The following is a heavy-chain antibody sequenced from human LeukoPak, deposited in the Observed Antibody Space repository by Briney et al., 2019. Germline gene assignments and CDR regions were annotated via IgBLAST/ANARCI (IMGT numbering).Heavy chain of an antibody. J-gene: IGHJ4*02. Sequence: GGSLRLSCTASGFTFGDYAMSWVRQAPGKGLEWVGFIRSKTYGGTTDYAAPVKGRFTISRDDSKNTLYLQMNSLKTEDTAVYYCTTYGSGNAYYWGQGTLVTVSS. V-gene: IGHV3-49*04. CDR3: TTYGSGNAYY. D-gene: IGHD3-10*01. CDR2: IRSKTYGGTT. CDR1: GFTFGDYA.